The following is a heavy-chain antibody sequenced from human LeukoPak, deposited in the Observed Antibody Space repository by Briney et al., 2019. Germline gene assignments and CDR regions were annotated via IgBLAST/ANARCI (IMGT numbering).Heavy chain of an antibody. V-gene: IGHV4-4*07. CDR1: GGSINSYY. D-gene: IGHD2-15*01. CDR3: ARGGKATVVAM. J-gene: IGHJ4*02. Sequence: PSETLSLTCTVSGGSINSYYWTWIRQSAGKGLEWIGRMYSSGSTNYNPSLKSRVSMSVDTSKNQFSVKLTSVTAADTAVYYCARGGKATVVAMWGQGILVTVSS. CDR2: MYSSGST.